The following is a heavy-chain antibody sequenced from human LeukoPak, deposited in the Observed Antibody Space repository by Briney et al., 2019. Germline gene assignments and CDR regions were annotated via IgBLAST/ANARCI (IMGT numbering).Heavy chain of an antibody. CDR1: GFTFSSYA. J-gene: IGHJ4*02. Sequence: PGGSLRLSCAASGFTFSSYAMSWIRQPPGKGLEWIGEINHSGGTIYNPSLKSRVTISVDTSKNQFSLKLTSVTAADTAVYYCTTQPYTLAARIFDYWGQGTLVTVSS. CDR2: INHSGGT. CDR3: TTQPYTLAARIFDY. D-gene: IGHD6-6*01. V-gene: IGHV4-34*08.